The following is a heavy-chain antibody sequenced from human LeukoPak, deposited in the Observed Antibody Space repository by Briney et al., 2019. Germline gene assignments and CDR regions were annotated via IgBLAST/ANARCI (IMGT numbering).Heavy chain of an antibody. V-gene: IGHV1-2*06. CDR2: INPNSGGT. CDR1: GYTFTGYY. J-gene: IGHJ4*02. CDR3: ARDKYYDYVWGSYRPDY. Sequence: ASVKVSCKASGYTFTGYYMHWVRQAPGQGLEWMGRINPNSGGTNYAQKFQGRVTMTRDTFISTAYMELSRLRYDDTAVYYCARDKYYDYVWGSYRPDYWGQGTLVTVSS. D-gene: IGHD3-16*02.